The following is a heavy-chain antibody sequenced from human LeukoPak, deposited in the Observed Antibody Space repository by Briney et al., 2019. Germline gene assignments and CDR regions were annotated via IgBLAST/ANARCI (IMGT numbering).Heavy chain of an antibody. CDR2: IIPIFDTA. J-gene: IGHJ4*02. CDR1: GGTFSSYA. Sequence: ASVKVSCKASGGTFSSYAISWVRQAPGQGLEWMGGIIPIFDTANYAQKFQGRVTITADESTSTAYMELSSLRSEDTAVYYCARALRVTTVYFDYWGQGTLVTVSS. V-gene: IGHV1-69*13. D-gene: IGHD4-17*01. CDR3: ARALRVTTVYFDY.